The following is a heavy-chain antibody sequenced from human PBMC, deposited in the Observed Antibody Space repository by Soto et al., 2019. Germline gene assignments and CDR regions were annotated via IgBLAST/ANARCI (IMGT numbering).Heavy chain of an antibody. CDR3: GRTHYVDAVMLTSY. Sequence: GGSQRLSCAASGFTFSIYAMHWVRQAPGKGLEWVAVISYDGSNKYYADSVKGRLTISRDNSKNTLYLQMNSLRAEDTAVYYCGRTHYVDAVMLTSYWAQGTLVTVSS. V-gene: IGHV3-30-3*01. CDR1: GFTFSIYA. J-gene: IGHJ4*02. D-gene: IGHD5-18*01. CDR2: ISYDGSNK.